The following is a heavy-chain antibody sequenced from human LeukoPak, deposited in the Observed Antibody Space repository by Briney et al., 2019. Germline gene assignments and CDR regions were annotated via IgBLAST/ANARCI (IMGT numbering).Heavy chain of an antibody. CDR1: GFTFSIYG. J-gene: IGHJ4*02. V-gene: IGHV3-33*01. CDR2: SWYYVRPK. D-gene: IGHD2-15*01. Sequence: PGESLTLSCAASGFTFSIYGVHWVGPPPGKGREWVAVSWYYVRPKYYTASVTGRFVTSRDNYKSMVYLQLSSLRAQDRAVHYDARDIGSSYSQGLDHWGQGGLVTASS. CDR3: ARDIGSSYSQGLDH.